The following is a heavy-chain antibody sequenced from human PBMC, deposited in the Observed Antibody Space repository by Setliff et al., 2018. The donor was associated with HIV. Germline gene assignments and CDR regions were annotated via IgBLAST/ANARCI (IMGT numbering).Heavy chain of an antibody. CDR3: ARDYGSGSRLGYGMDI. D-gene: IGHD3-10*01. Sequence: GGSLRLSCAASGFTFSSYAMHWVRQAPGKGLEWVAVISYDGSNKYYADSVKGRFTISRDNAQNTLYLQMNSLRAEDTAPYYCARDYGSGSRLGYGMDIWGQGTTVTVSS. CDR1: GFTFSSYA. V-gene: IGHV3-30*04. J-gene: IGHJ6*02. CDR2: ISYDGSNK.